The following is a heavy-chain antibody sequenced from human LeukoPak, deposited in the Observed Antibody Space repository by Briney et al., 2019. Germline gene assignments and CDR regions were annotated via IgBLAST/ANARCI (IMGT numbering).Heavy chain of an antibody. V-gene: IGHV1-2*02. CDR3: ARDLTAGSSDY. CDR1: VYTFIDSY. D-gene: IGHD3-10*01. CDR2: INPNGGET. J-gene: IGHJ4*02. Sequence: ASVRVSCKASVYTFIDSYMHWVRQAPGQRPEWMAWINPNGGETHYAQKFRGRVILTLDTSISTAYMELNSLQYDDSAIYYCARDLTAGSSDYWGPGTLVTVSS.